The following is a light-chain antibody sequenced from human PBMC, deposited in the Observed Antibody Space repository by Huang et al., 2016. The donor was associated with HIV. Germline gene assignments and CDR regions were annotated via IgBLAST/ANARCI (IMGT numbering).Light chain of an antibody. J-gene: IGKJ4*01. CDR3: MQALQTPLT. CDR1: QSLLNSNGYNY. Sequence: DIVMTQSPLSLPVTPGEPASISCRSSQSLLNSNGYNYLAWYLQKPGLSPQLLVYLGSSRDAGVPDRFRGSGSGTDFTLQISRVEAEDVGMYYCMQALQTPLTFGAGTKVEI. V-gene: IGKV2-28*01. CDR2: LGS.